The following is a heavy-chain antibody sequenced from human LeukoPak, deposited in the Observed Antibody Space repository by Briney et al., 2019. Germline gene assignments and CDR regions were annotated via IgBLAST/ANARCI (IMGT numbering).Heavy chain of an antibody. D-gene: IGHD1-26*01. J-gene: IGHJ3*02. CDR2: IYPGDSDT. CDR3: ARLGYSGSYRNAFDI. Sequence: GESLKISCKGSGYSFTSYWIGWVRQMPGKGLEWMGIIYPGDSDTRYSPSFQGQVTISADKSINTAYLQWSSLKASDTAMYYCARLGYSGSYRNAFDIWGQGTMVTVSS. CDR1: GYSFTSYW. V-gene: IGHV5-51*01.